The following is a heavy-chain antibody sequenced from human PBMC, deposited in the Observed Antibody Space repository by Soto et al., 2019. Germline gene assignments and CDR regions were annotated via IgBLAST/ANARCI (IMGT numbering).Heavy chain of an antibody. CDR1: GFTFSSYS. Sequence: GGSLRLSCAASGFTFSSYSMNWVRQAPGKGLEWVSYISSRSTTIFYADSVKGRFTISRDNAKNSLYLQMNSLRAEDTAVYYCARDYTFPFDPWGQGTLVTVSS. CDR3: ARDYTFPFDP. D-gene: IGHD4-4*01. V-gene: IGHV3-48*01. J-gene: IGHJ5*02. CDR2: ISSRSTTI.